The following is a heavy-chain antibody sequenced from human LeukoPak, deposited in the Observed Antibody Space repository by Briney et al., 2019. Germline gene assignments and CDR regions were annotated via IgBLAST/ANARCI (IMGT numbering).Heavy chain of an antibody. J-gene: IGHJ4*02. D-gene: IGHD4-11*01. CDR1: GDSIGDSITTYF. Sequence: SETLSLTCTVSGDSIGDSITTYFWGWIRQPAGKGLEWVGRIYYNGNANSNPSLNSRVTMSIDTSKNHFSLRLSSVTAADTAVYYCARGGNSNYGGYHFDYWGQGTLVTVSS. CDR3: ARGGNSNYGGYHFDY. V-gene: IGHV4-61*05. CDR2: IYYNGNA.